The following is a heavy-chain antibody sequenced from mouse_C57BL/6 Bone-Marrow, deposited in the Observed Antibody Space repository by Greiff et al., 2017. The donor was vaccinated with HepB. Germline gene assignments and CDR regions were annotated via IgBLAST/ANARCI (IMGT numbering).Heavy chain of an antibody. V-gene: IGHV7-1*01. Sequence: EVQLVESGGGLVQSGRSLRLSCATSGFTFSDFYMDWVRQAPGKGLEWIAASRNKANNDTPKYKASVKGQFIVSKDTSQSILYLQMDALIAEDTAIYYCARGDGYYAVDCWGPGTTVTFSS. CDR2: SRNKANNDTP. CDR3: ARGDGYYAVDC. CDR1: GFTFSDFY. J-gene: IGHJ4*01.